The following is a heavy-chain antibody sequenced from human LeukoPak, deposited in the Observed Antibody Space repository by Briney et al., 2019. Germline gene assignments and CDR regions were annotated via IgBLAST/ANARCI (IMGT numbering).Heavy chain of an antibody. V-gene: IGHV3-23*01. CDR3: AKDLTRIAARPGDWFDP. D-gene: IGHD6-6*01. CDR1: GFTFTSYA. CDR2: ISGSGGST. Sequence: GGSLRLSCAASGFTFTSYAMSWVRQGPGKGLEWVSAISGSGGSTYYADSVKGRFTISRDNSKNTLYLQMNSLRAEDTAVYYCAKDLTRIAARPGDWFDPWGQGTLVTVSS. J-gene: IGHJ5*02.